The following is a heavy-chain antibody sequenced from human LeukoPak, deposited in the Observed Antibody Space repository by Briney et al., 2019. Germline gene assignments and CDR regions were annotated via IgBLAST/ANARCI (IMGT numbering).Heavy chain of an antibody. CDR1: GYTFTVYY. CDR3: ARAGSGPKTGAFDY. Sequence: ASVKVSCKASGYTFTVYYMHWVRQAPGQGLEWMGWINPNSGGTNYAQKFQGRVTMTRDTSISTAYMELSRLRSDDTAVYYCARAGSGPKTGAFDYWGQGTLVTVSS. V-gene: IGHV1-2*02. D-gene: IGHD6-19*01. CDR2: INPNSGGT. J-gene: IGHJ4*02.